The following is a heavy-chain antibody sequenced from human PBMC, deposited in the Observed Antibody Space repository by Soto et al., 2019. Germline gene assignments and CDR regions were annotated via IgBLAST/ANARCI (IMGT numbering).Heavy chain of an antibody. V-gene: IGHV3-30*18. D-gene: IGHD7-27*01. Sequence: PVGSLRLSGAASGFIFNNSGMHRVRQAPGKRLGWLAIITEDGTDKFYAESVKARFSVTRDNSQNKISLQMNSPGSYDTALYYCAKAGAGAYWGHGNRVTVSS. CDR3: AKAGAGAY. CDR2: ITEDGTDK. CDR1: GFIFNNSG. J-gene: IGHJ4*03.